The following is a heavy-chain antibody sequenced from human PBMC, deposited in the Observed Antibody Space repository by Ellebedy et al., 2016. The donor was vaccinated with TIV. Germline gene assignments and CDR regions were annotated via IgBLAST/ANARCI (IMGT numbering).Heavy chain of an antibody. J-gene: IGHJ4*02. CDR3: ARDLSSASGYSYGYGFGY. CDR1: GYTFTSYG. Sequence: AASVKVSCKASGYTFTSYGISWVRQAPGQGLEWMGWISAYNGNTNYAQKLQGRVTMTTDTSTSTAYMELRSLRSDDMAVYYCARDLSSASGYSYGYGFGYWGQGTLVTVSS. V-gene: IGHV1-18*03. D-gene: IGHD5-18*01. CDR2: ISAYNGNT.